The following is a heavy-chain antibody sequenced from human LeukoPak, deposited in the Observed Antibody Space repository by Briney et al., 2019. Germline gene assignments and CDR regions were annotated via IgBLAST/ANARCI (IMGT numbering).Heavy chain of an antibody. J-gene: IGHJ4*02. V-gene: IGHV3-33*06. D-gene: IGHD5-12*01. CDR1: GFTFSSYG. Sequence: GGSLRLSCATSGFTFSSYGMNCVRQAPGKGLEWVSLIWYDGTKKYYADSVKGRFTISRDNSRNTLYLLMNSLRAEDTAVYYCAKVPEGGYDLYYFDYWGQGALVTVSS. CDR2: IWYDGTKK. CDR3: AKVPEGGYDLYYFDY.